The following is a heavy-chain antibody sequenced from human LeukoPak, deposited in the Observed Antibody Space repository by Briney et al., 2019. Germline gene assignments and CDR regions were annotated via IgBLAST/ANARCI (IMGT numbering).Heavy chain of an antibody. CDR3: ARDRSGGIAARRGFDY. V-gene: IGHV3-20*04. Sequence: GGSLRLSCAASGFTFDDYGMSWVRQAPGKGLEWVSGINWNGGSTGYADSVKGRFTISRDNAKNSLYLQMNSLRAEDTALYYCARDRSGGIAARRGFDYWGQGTLVTVSS. CDR1: GFTFDDYG. J-gene: IGHJ4*02. CDR2: INWNGGST. D-gene: IGHD6-6*01.